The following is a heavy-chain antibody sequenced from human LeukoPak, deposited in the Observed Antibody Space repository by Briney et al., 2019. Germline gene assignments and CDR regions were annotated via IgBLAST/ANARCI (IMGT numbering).Heavy chain of an antibody. V-gene: IGHV4-59*01. CDR2: IYDTGYT. CDR1: GGSISGYY. Sequence: KPSQTLSLTCTASGGSISGYYWSWIRQSPGKGLEWIGHIYDTGYTNYNPSLKTRVTISVDTSNNQFSLRLNSVTAADTAIYYCARETSLTGYAGGLGFNYWGQGTLVTVSS. J-gene: IGHJ4*02. D-gene: IGHD6-19*01. CDR3: ARETSLTGYAGGLGFNY.